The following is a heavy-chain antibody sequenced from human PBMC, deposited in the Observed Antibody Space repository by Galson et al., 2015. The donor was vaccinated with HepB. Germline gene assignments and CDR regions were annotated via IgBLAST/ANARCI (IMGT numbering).Heavy chain of an antibody. D-gene: IGHD5/OR15-5a*01. J-gene: IGHJ4*02. CDR1: GFTFNIYT. V-gene: IGHV3-48*02. Sequence: SLRLSCAASGFTFNIYTMSWVRQAPGEGLVWISYISSTGSAIDYADSVKGRFTVSRDNAKNSLYLQMNSLRDEDTAVYYCARVVYSVYDDYYDYWGQGALVTVSS. CDR2: ISSTGSAI. CDR3: ARVVYSVYDDYYDY.